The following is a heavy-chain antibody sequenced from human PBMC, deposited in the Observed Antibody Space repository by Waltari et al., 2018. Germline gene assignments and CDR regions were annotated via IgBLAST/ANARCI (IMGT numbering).Heavy chain of an antibody. CDR3: ARAGLGSPVEWLRLFDQ. CDR1: GFPLHYNY. CDR2: IFAGGNT. Sequence: EVQLVESGGGLTQPGGSLRLSCAASGFPLHYNYMSWGRQAPVKGREWVSVIFAGGNTYYADSVKGRFTISRDHSKSMLYLEMNSLRTEDTAVYYCARAGLGSPVEWLRLFDQWGQGTLVTVSS. J-gene: IGHJ4*02. V-gene: IGHV3-53*01. D-gene: IGHD5-12*01.